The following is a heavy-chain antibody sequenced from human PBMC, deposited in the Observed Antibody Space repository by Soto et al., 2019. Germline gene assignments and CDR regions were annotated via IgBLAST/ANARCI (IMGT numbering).Heavy chain of an antibody. Sequence: GGSLRLSCAASGFTFSSYGMHWVRQAPGKGLEWVAVIWYDGSNKYYADYMKGRFTISRDNSKNTLYLQMNSLRAEDTAVYYCARAGDYGDYYFDYWGQGTLVTVSS. CDR3: ARAGDYGDYYFDY. CDR1: GFTFSSYG. D-gene: IGHD4-17*01. CDR2: IWYDGSNK. J-gene: IGHJ4*02. V-gene: IGHV3-33*01.